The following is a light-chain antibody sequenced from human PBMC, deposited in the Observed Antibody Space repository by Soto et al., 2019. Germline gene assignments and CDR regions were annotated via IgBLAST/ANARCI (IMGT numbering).Light chain of an antibody. CDR3: QQCYSTPPT. CDR1: QSVLYSSNNKNY. Sequence: DIVMTQSPDSLAVSLGERATINCKSSQSVLYSSNNKNYLTWYQQKPGQPPKLLIYWAATRESGLPDRFSGSWSGTDFTITISSLQAEDMAVYYCQQCYSTPPTFGGGTKVEI. CDR2: WAA. V-gene: IGKV4-1*01. J-gene: IGKJ4*01.